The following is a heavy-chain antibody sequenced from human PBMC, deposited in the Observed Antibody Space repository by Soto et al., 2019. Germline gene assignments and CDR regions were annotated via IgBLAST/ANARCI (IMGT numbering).Heavy chain of an antibody. CDR1: GGSINSGGYY. V-gene: IGHV4-31*03. J-gene: IGHJ6*02. CDR3: ARLPAIINDALDV. Sequence: SETLSLTCTVSGGSINSGGYYWSRLRQHPGQGPEWIGYIYYSGRTYYNPSLESRSSISVDTSKNQFSLKIHSVTAAYTAVYCFARLPAIINDALDVWGPGTTVTVSS. CDR2: IYYSGRT. D-gene: IGHD3-10*01.